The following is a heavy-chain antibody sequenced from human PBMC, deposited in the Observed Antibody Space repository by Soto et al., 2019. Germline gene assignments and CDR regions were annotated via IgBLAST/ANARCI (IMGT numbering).Heavy chain of an antibody. D-gene: IGHD2-15*01. J-gene: IGHJ5*02. Sequence: SETLSLTCPFSGCSISSGDYYWSWIRQPPGKGLEWIGYIYYSGGTYYNPSLKSRVTISVDTSKNQFSLKLSSVTAADTAVYYCARLVQLLQGRWFDPWGQGTLVTVSS. CDR1: GCSISSGDYY. V-gene: IGHV4-30-4*01. CDR3: ARLVQLLQGRWFDP. CDR2: IYYSGGT.